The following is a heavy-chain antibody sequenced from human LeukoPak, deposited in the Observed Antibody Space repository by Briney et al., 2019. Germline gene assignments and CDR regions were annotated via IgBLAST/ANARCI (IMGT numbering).Heavy chain of an antibody. D-gene: IGHD6-6*01. CDR3: AREDGSSRPFDY. CDR2: ISSSSSYI. V-gene: IGHV3-21*01. J-gene: IGHJ4*02. CDR1: GFTFSSYS. Sequence: GGSLRLSCAASGFTFSSYSMNWVRQAPGKGLEWVSSISSSSSYIYYADSVKGRFTISRDNAKNSPYLQMNSLRAEDTAVYYCAREDGSSRPFDYWGQGTLVTVSS.